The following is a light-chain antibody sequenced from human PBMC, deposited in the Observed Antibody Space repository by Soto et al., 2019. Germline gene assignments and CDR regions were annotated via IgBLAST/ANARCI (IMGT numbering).Light chain of an antibody. CDR3: QQFGTTSAT. CDR2: AAT. CDR1: QRISSNY. V-gene: IGKV3-20*01. Sequence: EVVLTQSPGTLSLSPGERATLSCKTSQRISSNYLAWYQQKPGQAPRLLIYAATSRATGFPDRFSGGGSGTDFTLTISRLEPEDCAVYYCQQFGTTSATFGQGTKLEIK. J-gene: IGKJ2*01.